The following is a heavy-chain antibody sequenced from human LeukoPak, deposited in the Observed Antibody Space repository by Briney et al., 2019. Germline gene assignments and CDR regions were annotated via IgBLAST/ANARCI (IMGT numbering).Heavy chain of an antibody. CDR1: GGSISSYY. V-gene: IGHV4-39*07. CDR3: AALSEAAAGTGWFDP. CDR2: IYYSGST. J-gene: IGHJ5*02. D-gene: IGHD6-13*01. Sequence: PSETLSLTCTVSGGSISSYYWGWIRQPPGKGLEWIGSIYYSGSTYYNPSLKSRVTISVDTSKNQFSLKLSSVTAADTAVYYCAALSEAAAGTGWFDPWGQGTLVTVSS.